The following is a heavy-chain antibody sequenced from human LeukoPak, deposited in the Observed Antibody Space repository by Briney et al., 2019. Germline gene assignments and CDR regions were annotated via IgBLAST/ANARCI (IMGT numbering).Heavy chain of an antibody. CDR2: ISASASIT. CDR1: GFTFSSFS. V-gene: IGHV3-23*01. CDR3: ATGAASIGWLSHDH. J-gene: IGHJ4*02. D-gene: IGHD2-15*01. Sequence: PGGSLRLSCAASGFTFSSFSMSWVRQTQGKGLEWVSDISASASITKYADSVKGRFIISRDNSKNTLFLQMNSLTAEDTAVYYCATGAASIGWLSHDHWGQGTLVTVSS.